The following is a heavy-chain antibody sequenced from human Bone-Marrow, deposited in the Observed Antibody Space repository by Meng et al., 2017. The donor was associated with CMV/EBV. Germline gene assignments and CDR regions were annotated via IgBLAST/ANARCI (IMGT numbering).Heavy chain of an antibody. D-gene: IGHD2-2*01. CDR2: IYHSGST. CDR1: GYSISSGYY. Sequence: ESLKISCTVSGYSISSGYYWGWMRQPPGKGLEWTGSIYHSGSTNYNPSLKSRVTISVDTSKNQVSLKLSSVTAADTAVYYCARASRYCSSTSCYRYYFDYWGQGTLVTVSS. V-gene: IGHV4-38-2*02. CDR3: ARASRYCSSTSCYRYYFDY. J-gene: IGHJ4*02.